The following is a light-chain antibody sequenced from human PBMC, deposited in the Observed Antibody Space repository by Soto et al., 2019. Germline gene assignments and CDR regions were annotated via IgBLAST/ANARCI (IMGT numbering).Light chain of an antibody. CDR2: KAS. Sequence: DIQMTQSPSTLSGSVGDRVTITCRASQTISSWLAWYQQKPGKAPKLLIYKASTLKSEAPSRFSGSGSGTEFTLTISSLQPDDFANYYRQHYNSYSEAFGQGTKVERK. CDR1: QTISSW. V-gene: IGKV1-5*03. J-gene: IGKJ1*01. CDR3: QHYNSYSEA.